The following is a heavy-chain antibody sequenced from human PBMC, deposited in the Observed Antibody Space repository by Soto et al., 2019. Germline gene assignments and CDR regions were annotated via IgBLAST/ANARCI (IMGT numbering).Heavy chain of an antibody. CDR1: GFTFRNAW. CDR2: IKSKIDGGTT. D-gene: IGHD5-12*01. V-gene: IGHV3-15*01. Sequence: EVQVVESGGGSVKPGGSLRLSCAASGFTFRNAWMSWVLQAPGKGLEWVGRIKSKIDGGTTDYAAPVKGRFTISRDDSKNTLYLQMNSLKTEDTAVYYCSTMDIVATIGWYFDLWGRGTLVTVSS. J-gene: IGHJ2*01. CDR3: STMDIVATIGWYFDL.